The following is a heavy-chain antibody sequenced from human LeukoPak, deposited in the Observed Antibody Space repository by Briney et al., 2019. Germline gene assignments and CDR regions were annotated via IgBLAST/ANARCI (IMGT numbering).Heavy chain of an antibody. CDR1: AFKFSSYA. J-gene: IGHJ4*02. D-gene: IGHD2/OR15-2a*01. CDR2: ISGGGAGT. V-gene: IGHV3-23*01. CDR3: AKLVSTTQMGDY. Sequence: PGGSLILSCAASAFKFSSYAINWVRQAPGKGLEWVAGISGGGAGTYYVDSVKGRFTISRDNSKNTLYLQMNSLGAEDTAVYYCAKLVSTTQMGDYWGQGTPVTVSS.